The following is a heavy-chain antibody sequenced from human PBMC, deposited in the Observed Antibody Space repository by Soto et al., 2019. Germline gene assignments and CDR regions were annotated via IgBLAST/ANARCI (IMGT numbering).Heavy chain of an antibody. D-gene: IGHD3-10*01. CDR3: ARQAGFRYYFDY. CDR2: IYYSGST. Sequence: SETLSLTCTVSGGSISSSSYYWGWIRQPPGRGLEWIGSIYYSGSTYYNPSLKSRVTISVDTSKNQFSLELSSVTAADTAVYYCARQAGFRYYFDYWGQGTLVTVSS. CDR1: GGSISSSSYY. J-gene: IGHJ4*02. V-gene: IGHV4-39*01.